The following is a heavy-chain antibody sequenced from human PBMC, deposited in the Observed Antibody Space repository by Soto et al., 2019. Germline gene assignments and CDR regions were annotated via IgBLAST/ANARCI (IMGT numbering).Heavy chain of an antibody. D-gene: IGHD3-3*01. CDR1: GGSFSGYY. Sequence: SETLSLTCAVYGGSFSGYYWSWIRQPPGKGLEWIGEINHSGSTNYNPSLKSRVTISVDTSKNQFSLKLSSVTAADTAVYYCARGIGRGHDFWSGYLPPGPNWFDPWGQGTLVTVSS. CDR2: INHSGST. V-gene: IGHV4-34*01. CDR3: ARGIGRGHDFWSGYLPPGPNWFDP. J-gene: IGHJ5*02.